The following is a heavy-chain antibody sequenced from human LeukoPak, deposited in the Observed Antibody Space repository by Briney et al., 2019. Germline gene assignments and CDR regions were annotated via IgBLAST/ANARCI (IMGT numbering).Heavy chain of an antibody. D-gene: IGHD1-26*01. CDR3: ARDGVGASFDS. Sequence: ASETLSLTCTVSGGSVSSYYWSWIRQPPGKGLEWIGYISYSGSTNYNPSLKSRVTISVDTSKNQFSLKLSSVTAVDTAVYYCARDGVGASFDSWGQGTLVTVSS. J-gene: IGHJ4*02. CDR2: ISYSGST. V-gene: IGHV4-59*02. CDR1: GGSVSSYY.